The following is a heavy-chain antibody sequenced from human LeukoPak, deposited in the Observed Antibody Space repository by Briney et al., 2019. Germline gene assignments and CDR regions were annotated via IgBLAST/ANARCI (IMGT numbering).Heavy chain of an antibody. D-gene: IGHD3-9*01. Sequence: SETLSLTCTVSGGSISSDYWSWIRQPPGKGLEWIGYIYFSGSTSYNPSLKSRVTISVDRSKNQFSLKLSSVAAADTAVYYCARSYDTNFDYWGQGTLVTVSS. J-gene: IGHJ4*02. CDR1: GGSISSDY. CDR3: ARSYDTNFDY. V-gene: IGHV4-59*01. CDR2: IYFSGST.